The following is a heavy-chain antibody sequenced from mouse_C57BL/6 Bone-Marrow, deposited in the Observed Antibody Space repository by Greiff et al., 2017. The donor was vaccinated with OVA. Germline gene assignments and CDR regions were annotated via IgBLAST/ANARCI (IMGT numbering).Heavy chain of an antibody. Sequence: VQLQQSGAELVRPGTSVKVSCKASGYAFTNYLIEWVKQRPGQGLEWIGVINPGSGGTNYNEKFQGKATLTADKSSSTAYMQLSSLTSEDSAVYFCARELGRVWFAYWGKGTLVTVSA. CDR3: ARELGRVWFAY. J-gene: IGHJ3*01. CDR2: INPGSGGT. V-gene: IGHV1-54*01. CDR1: GYAFTNYL. D-gene: IGHD4-1*01.